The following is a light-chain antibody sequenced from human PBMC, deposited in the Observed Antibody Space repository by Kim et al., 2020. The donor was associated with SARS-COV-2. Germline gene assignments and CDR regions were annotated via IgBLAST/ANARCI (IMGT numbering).Light chain of an antibody. CDR2: DAS. V-gene: IGKV3-11*01. Sequence: EIVLTQSPATLSLSPGERATLSCRASQSVSSYLAWYQQKPGQAPRLLIYDASNRATGIPARSSGSGSGTDFTLTISSLEPEDFAVYYCQQRSNWPRFGQGTRLEIK. CDR1: QSVSSY. J-gene: IGKJ5*01. CDR3: QQRSNWPR.